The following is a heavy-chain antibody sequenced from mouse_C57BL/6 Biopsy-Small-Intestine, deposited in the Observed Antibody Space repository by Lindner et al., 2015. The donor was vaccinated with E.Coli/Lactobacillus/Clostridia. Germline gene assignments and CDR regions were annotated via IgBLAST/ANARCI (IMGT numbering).Heavy chain of an antibody. Sequence: VQLQESGAELVRPGASVKLSCTASGFNIKDDYMHWVKQRPEQGLEWIGWIDPDNGDTEYASKFQGKATITADTSSNTAYLQLSSLTSEDTAVYYCTTGGWLPSWFAYWGQGTLVTVSA. V-gene: IGHV14-4*01. J-gene: IGHJ3*01. CDR1: GFNIKDDY. CDR3: TTGGWLPSWFAY. D-gene: IGHD2-3*01. CDR2: IDPDNGDT.